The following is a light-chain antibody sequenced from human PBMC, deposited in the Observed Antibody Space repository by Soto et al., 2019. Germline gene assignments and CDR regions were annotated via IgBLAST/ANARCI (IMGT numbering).Light chain of an antibody. CDR1: QSISSW. J-gene: IGKJ1*01. CDR2: DAS. CDR3: QQYNSYSPWT. V-gene: IGKV1-5*01. Sequence: DIQMTQSPSTLSASVGDRVTSTCRARQSISSWLAWYQQKPGKAPKLLIYDASSLESGVPSTFSGSGSGTEFTLTISSMQPDDFATYYCQQYNSYSPWTFGQGTKVDI.